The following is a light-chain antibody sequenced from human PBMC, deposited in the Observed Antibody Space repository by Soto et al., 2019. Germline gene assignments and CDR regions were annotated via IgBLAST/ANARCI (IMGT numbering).Light chain of an antibody. CDR2: GAS. CDR3: QQYDNWPQT. J-gene: IGKJ1*01. V-gene: IGKV3-15*01. CDR1: QSVGIN. Sequence: EIAMTQSPAPRSVFPGDAATLSCRASQSVGINLAWYQHKPGQAPRLLIFGASTRATGIPARFSGSGSETDFTLTINSLQSEDVAVYYCQQYDNWPQTLGQGTKVDIK.